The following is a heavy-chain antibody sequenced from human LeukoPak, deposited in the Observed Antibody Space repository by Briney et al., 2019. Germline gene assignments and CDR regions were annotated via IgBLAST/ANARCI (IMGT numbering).Heavy chain of an antibody. CDR3: ARGDTAMTNGTERIDY. CDR2: INHSGST. J-gene: IGHJ4*02. CDR1: GGSFSGYY. D-gene: IGHD5-18*01. V-gene: IGHV4-34*01. Sequence: SETLSLTCAVYGGSFSGYYWCWIRQPPGKGLGWIGEINHSGSTNYNPSLKSRVTISVDTSKNQFSLKLSSVTAADTAVYYCARGDTAMTNGTERIDYWGQGTLVTVSS.